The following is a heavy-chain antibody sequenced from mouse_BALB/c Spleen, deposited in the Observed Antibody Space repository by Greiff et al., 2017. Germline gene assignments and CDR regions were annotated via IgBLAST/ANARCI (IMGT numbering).Heavy chain of an antibody. V-gene: IGHV1S81*02. D-gene: IGHD1-1*01. CDR3: ARRDYGSSYNAMDY. CDR1: GYTFTSYW. CDR2: INPSNGRT. Sequence: QVQLQQSGAELVKPGASVKLSCKASGYTFTSYWMHWVKQRPGQGLEWIGKINPSNGRTNYNEKFKSKATLTVDKSSSTAYMQLSSLTSEDSAVYYCARRDYGSSYNAMDYWGQGTSVTVSS. J-gene: IGHJ4*01.